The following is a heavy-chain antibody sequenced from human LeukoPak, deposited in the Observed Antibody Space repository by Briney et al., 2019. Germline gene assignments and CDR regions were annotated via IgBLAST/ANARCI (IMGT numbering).Heavy chain of an antibody. V-gene: IGHV1-69*05. Sequence: SVKVSCKASGGTFSSYAISWVRQAPGQGLEWMGGIIPIFGTANYAQKFQGRVTITTDESTSTAYMDLSSLRSEDTAVYYCARADYGISYYYYYYMDVWGKGTTVTVSS. CDR3: ARADYGISYYYYYYMDV. CDR2: IIPIFGTA. D-gene: IGHD4-17*01. CDR1: GGTFSSYA. J-gene: IGHJ6*03.